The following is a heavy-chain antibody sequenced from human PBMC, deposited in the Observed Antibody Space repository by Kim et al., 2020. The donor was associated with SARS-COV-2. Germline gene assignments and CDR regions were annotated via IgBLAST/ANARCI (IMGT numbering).Heavy chain of an antibody. Sequence: ASVKVSCKVSGYTLTELSMHWVRQAPGKGLEWMGGFDPEDGETIYAQKFQGRVTMTEDTSTDTAYMELSSLRPEDTAVYYCATGQTIVVVPAAIRSYYYYYGMDVWGQGTTVTVSS. J-gene: IGHJ6*02. CDR3: ATGQTIVVVPAAIRSYYYYYGMDV. CDR1: GYTLTELS. D-gene: IGHD2-2*01. CDR2: FDPEDGET. V-gene: IGHV1-24*01.